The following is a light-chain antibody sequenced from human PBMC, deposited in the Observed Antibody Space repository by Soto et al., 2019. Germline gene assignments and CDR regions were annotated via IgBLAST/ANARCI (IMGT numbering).Light chain of an antibody. CDR1: QSISSW. J-gene: IGKJ2*01. CDR2: DAS. CDR3: QQYHSYSKYT. V-gene: IGKV1-5*01. Sequence: DIPMTQSPSTLSASVGDRVTITCRASQSISSWLAWYQQKPGKAPKLLIYDASSLESGVPSRFSGSGSGTGFTLTSSSLQPDDFVTYYCQQYHSYSKYTFGQGTKLEIK.